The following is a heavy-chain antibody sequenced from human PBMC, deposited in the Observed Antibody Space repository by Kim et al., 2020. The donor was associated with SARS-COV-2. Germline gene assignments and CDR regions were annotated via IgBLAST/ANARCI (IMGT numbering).Heavy chain of an antibody. Sequence: SETLSLTCTVSGGSISSYYWSWIRQPPGKGLEWIGYIYYSGSTNYNPSLKSRVTISVDTSKNQFSLKLSSVTAADTAVYYCAREVVTLDHDAFDIWGQGTMVTVSS. V-gene: IGHV4-59*01. CDR1: GGSISSYY. CDR2: IYYSGST. CDR3: AREVVTLDHDAFDI. J-gene: IGHJ3*02. D-gene: IGHD2-21*02.